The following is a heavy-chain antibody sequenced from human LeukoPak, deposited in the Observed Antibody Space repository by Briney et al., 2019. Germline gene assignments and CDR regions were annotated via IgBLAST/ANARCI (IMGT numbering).Heavy chain of an antibody. V-gene: IGHV1-3*01. D-gene: IGHD6-19*01. CDR1: GYTFTSYA. CDR3: ARAWRSRGWYVPATPLDY. J-gene: IGHJ4*02. CDR2: INAGNGNT. Sequence: GASVKVSCKASGYTFTSYAMHWVRQAPGQRLEWMGWINAGNGNTKYSQKFQGRVTITRDTSASTAYMELSSLRSEDTAVYYCARAWRSRGWYVPATPLDYWGQGTLVTVSS.